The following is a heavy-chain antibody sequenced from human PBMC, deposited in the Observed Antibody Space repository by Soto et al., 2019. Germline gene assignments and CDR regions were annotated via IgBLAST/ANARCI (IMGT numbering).Heavy chain of an antibody. Sequence: ASVKVSCKASGYTFTGYYMHWVRQAPGQGLEWMGWINPNSGGTNYAQKFQGWVTMTRDTSISTAHMELSRLRSDDTAVYYCARSIYYGDYDRHAFDIWGQGTMVTVSS. CDR3: ARSIYYGDYDRHAFDI. V-gene: IGHV1-2*04. D-gene: IGHD4-17*01. J-gene: IGHJ3*02. CDR2: INPNSGGT. CDR1: GYTFTGYY.